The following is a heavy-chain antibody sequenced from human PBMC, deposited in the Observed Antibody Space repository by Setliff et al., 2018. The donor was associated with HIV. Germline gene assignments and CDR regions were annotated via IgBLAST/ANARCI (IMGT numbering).Heavy chain of an antibody. D-gene: IGHD3-16*01. CDR3: ARMLWRWGNYFDY. CDR2: IYYGST. J-gene: IGHJ4*02. CDR1: GGSISSSSYY. V-gene: IGHV4-39*01. Sequence: SETLSLTCTVSGGSISSSSYYWGWIRQPPGKGLEWIGSIYYGSTYYNPSLKTRVTISVDTSKNQFSLKLSSVTATDTAVYYCARMLWRWGNYFDYWGQGTLVTVSS.